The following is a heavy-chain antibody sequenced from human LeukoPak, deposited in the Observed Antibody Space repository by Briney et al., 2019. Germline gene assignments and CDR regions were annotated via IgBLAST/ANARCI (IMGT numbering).Heavy chain of an antibody. CDR2: ISYDGSNE. D-gene: IGHD2-2*01. CDR1: GFTFRSYG. J-gene: IGHJ4*02. CDR3: ARGYCSSISCYLVY. Sequence: GGSLRLSCAASGFTFRSYGMHWGRQAPGKGLEWVAVISYDGSNEYHADSVRGRFTISRDNSKNTLYLQMDSLRVDDTAIYYCARGYCSSISCYLVYWGQGTLVTVSS. V-gene: IGHV3-30-3*01.